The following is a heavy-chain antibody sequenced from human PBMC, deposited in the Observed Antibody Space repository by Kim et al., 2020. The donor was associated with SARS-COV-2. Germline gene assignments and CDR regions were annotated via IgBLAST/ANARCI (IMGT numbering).Heavy chain of an antibody. V-gene: IGHV3-23*01. CDR3: AKLDGSSRPADAFDI. D-gene: IGHD2-2*03. J-gene: IGHJ3*02. Sequence: DSVKGRFTISRDNSKNTLYLQMNSLRAEDTAVYYCAKLDGSSRPADAFDIWGQGTMVTVSS.